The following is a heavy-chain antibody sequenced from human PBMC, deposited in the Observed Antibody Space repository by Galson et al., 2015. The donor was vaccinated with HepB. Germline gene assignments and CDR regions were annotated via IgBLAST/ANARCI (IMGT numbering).Heavy chain of an antibody. Sequence: CAISGDSVSDNSAAWNWIRQSPSSGLEWLGRTYYRSKWYNDYAASVKSRITINPDTSKNQFSLHLNYVTPEDTAVCYCARDHSGYVDNWGHGTLVTVSS. CDR1: GDSVSDNSAA. CDR3: ARDHSGYVDN. V-gene: IGHV6-1*01. D-gene: IGHD1-26*01. CDR2: TYYRSKWYN. J-gene: IGHJ4*01.